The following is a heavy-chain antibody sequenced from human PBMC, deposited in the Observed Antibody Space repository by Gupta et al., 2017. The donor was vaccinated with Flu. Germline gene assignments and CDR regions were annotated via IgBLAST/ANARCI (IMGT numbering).Heavy chain of an antibody. J-gene: IGHJ4*02. D-gene: IGHD5-18*01. V-gene: IGHV3-72*01. CDR1: GFTFSDPY. CDR3: SRDWNTAMFD. CDR2: MKNKASGYTT. Sequence: EVQLVESGRGLVQPGGSLRLSCAASGFTFSDPYMDWVRQTPGKGLELVARMKNKASGYTTQYAASVKGRFIISRDDSKNSLSLQMHSLNTEDTAIYYCSRDWNTAMFDWGQGALVTVSS.